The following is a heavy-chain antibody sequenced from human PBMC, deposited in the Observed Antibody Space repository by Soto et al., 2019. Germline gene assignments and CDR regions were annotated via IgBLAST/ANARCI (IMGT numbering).Heavy chain of an antibody. V-gene: IGHV3-48*03. D-gene: IGHD6-19*01. J-gene: IGHJ3*02. CDR1: GFTFSSYE. CDR3: ARLIAVMAFDI. CDR2: ISSSGSTI. Sequence: GGSLRLSCAASGFTFSSYEMNWVRQAPGKGLEWVSYISSSGSTIYYADSVKGLFTISRDKDKNSLYLKMNSLRAEDAAFYCCARLIAVMAFDIWGQGTMVTVSS.